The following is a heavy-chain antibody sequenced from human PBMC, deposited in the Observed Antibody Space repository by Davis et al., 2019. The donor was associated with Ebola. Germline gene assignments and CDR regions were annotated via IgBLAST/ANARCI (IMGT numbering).Heavy chain of an antibody. CDR1: GYTFTSYA. CDR3: ARFGVVATIRHAFNDGMDV. CDR2: INAGNGNT. J-gene: IGHJ6*02. Sequence: ASVKVSCKASGYTFTSYAMHWVRQAPGQRLEWMGWINAGNGNTKYSQNLQGRVSLTTDTSTTTAYMELRSLRSDDTAMYYCARFGVVATIRHAFNDGMDVWGQGTTVTVSS. V-gene: IGHV1-3*01. D-gene: IGHD2-15*01.